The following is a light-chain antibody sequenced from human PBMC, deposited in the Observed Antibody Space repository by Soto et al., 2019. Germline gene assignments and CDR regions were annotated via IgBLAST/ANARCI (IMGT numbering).Light chain of an antibody. J-gene: IGKJ1*01. CDR2: AAS. CDR3: QQYYSYPPWT. Sequence: AIRMTQSPSSLSASTGDRVTITCRASQGISSYLAWYQQKPGKAPKLLIYAASTLQSGVPSMFSGSGAGTDFPLTISCLQSEDFATYYCQQYYSYPPWTFGQGTKVEIK. CDR1: QGISSY. V-gene: IGKV1-8*01.